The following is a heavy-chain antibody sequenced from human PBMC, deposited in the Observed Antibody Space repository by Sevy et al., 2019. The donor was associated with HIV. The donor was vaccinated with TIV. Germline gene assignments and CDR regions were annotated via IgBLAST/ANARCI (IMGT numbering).Heavy chain of an antibody. D-gene: IGHD5-12*01. CDR2: ITRNSYEAYGGTT. J-gene: IGHJ4*02. V-gene: IGHV3-49*03. CDR3: TRGQATADTPEYYFDY. CDR1: GFTFDDYA. Sequence: GGSLRLSCTTSGFTFDDYAMTWFRQPPGKGLEWEAFITRNSYEAYGGTTDYAASVKGRFIISRDDSKSIAYLQMNSLKTEDTAFYYCTRGQATADTPEYYFDYWGQGTLVTVSS.